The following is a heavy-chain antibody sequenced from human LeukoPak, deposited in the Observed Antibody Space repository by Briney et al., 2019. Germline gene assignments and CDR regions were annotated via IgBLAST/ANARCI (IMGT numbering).Heavy chain of an antibody. CDR3: ARDPGAYYDSSGYLNWFDP. D-gene: IGHD3-22*01. V-gene: IGHV4-39*07. Sequence: PSETLSLTCTVSGGSITTRSYYWGWIRQPPGKGLEWIGSMHHSGSTYYNPSLKSRVTTSVDTSKNQFSLKLISVTAADTAVYYCARDPGAYYDSSGYLNWFDPWGQGTLVTVSS. J-gene: IGHJ5*02. CDR1: GGSITTRSYY. CDR2: MHHSGST.